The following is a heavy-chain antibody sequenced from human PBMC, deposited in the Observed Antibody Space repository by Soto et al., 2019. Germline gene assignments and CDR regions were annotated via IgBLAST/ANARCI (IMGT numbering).Heavy chain of an antibody. J-gene: IGHJ4*02. V-gene: IGHV3-23*01. CDR3: AKGPLGSGYDLDS. D-gene: IGHD5-12*01. CDR1: GFTFRNYA. CDR2: ISGSGGST. Sequence: EVQLLDSGGGLVQPGGSLRLSCAASGFTFRNYAMNWVRQAPGKGLDWVSAISGSGGSTYYADSVKGRFTISRDNSKNTLYLQRSSLRAEDTAVYYCAKGPLGSGYDLDSWGQGTLVTVSS.